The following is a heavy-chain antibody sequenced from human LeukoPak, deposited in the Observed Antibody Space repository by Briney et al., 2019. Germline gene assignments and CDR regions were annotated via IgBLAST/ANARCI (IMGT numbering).Heavy chain of an antibody. Sequence: GGSLRLSCAASGFIFSSHWMSWVRQAPGKGLEWVACIKQDGSGKYYVDSVKGRFTISRDNAKNTMYLQMNSLRTEDTAVYHCTRDLVGATSDFWGQGTLVTDSS. CDR2: IKQDGSGK. CDR1: GFIFSSHW. V-gene: IGHV3-7*01. D-gene: IGHD1-26*01. CDR3: TRDLVGATSDF. J-gene: IGHJ4*02.